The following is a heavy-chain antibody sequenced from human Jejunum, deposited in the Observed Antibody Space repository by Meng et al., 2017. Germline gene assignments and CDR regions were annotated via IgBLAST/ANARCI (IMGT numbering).Heavy chain of an antibody. CDR2: ISESGGTA. Sequence: GGSLRLSCAASGFTFSAYAMSWARQAPGKGLEWVSAISESGGTATYADSVRGRFTISRDNSKDRLYLQLSSLRVEDTAVYYCRGYSYASWGQGTLVTVSS. CDR1: GFTFSAYA. D-gene: IGHD5-18*01. J-gene: IGHJ5*02. V-gene: IGHV3-23*01. CDR3: RGYSYAS.